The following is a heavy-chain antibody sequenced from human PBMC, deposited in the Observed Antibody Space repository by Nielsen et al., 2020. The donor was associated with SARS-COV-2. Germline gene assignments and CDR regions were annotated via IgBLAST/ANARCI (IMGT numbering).Heavy chain of an antibody. CDR3: ARDRYYYDSSGQGGY. CDR1: GYTFTSDY. Sequence: ASVKVSCKASGYTFTSDYMHWVRQAPGQGLEWMGIINPSGGSTSYAQKFQGRVTMTRDTSTSTVYMELSSLRSEDTAVYYCARDRYYYDSSGQGGYWGQGTLVTVSS. V-gene: IGHV1-46*01. J-gene: IGHJ4*02. D-gene: IGHD3-22*01. CDR2: INPSGGST.